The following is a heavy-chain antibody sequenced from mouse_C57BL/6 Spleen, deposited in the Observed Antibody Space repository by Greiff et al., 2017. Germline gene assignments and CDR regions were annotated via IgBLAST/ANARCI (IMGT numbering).Heavy chain of an antibody. CDR1: GFTFSDYG. CDR2: ISSGSSTI. Sequence: EVKLVESGGGLVKPGGSLKLSCAASGFTFSDYGMHWVRQAPEKGLEWVAYISSGSSTIYYADTVKGRFTISRDNAKNTLFLQMTSLRSEDTAMYYCARGDLPFDYWGQGTTLTVSS. J-gene: IGHJ2*01. CDR3: ARGDLPFDY. V-gene: IGHV5-17*01. D-gene: IGHD3-3*01.